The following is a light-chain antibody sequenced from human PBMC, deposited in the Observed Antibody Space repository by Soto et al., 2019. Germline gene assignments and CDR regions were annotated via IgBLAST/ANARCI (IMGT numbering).Light chain of an antibody. J-gene: IGLJ3*02. Sequence: QAVVTQEPSLTVSPGGTVTLTCGSSTGAVTSGNYPYWFQKKPGQAPRTLIYDTTNKQSWTPARFSGSLLGGKAALTLAGAQTDDEADYYCLLSYSGTNWVFCGGTHLTVL. V-gene: IGLV7-46*01. CDR3: LLSYSGTNWV. CDR2: DTT. CDR1: TGAVTSGNY.